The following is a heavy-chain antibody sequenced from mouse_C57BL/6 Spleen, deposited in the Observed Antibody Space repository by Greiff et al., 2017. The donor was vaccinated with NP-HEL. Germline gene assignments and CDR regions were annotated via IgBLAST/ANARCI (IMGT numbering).Heavy chain of an antibody. CDR2: IWSGGST. V-gene: IGHV2-2*01. Sequence: VQLQQSGPGLVQPSQSLSITCTVSGFSLTSYGVHWVRQSPGKGLEWLGVIWSGGSTDNNAAFISRLSIIKDNSKSQVFFKMNSMQTDDTAIYYCARNRDFYGSSYWAMDYWGQGTSVTVSS. CDR3: ARNRDFYGSSYWAMDY. D-gene: IGHD1-1*01. CDR1: GFSLTSYG. J-gene: IGHJ4*01.